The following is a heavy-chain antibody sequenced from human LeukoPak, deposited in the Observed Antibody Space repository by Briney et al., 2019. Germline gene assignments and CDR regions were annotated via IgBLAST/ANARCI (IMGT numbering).Heavy chain of an antibody. CDR2: ISYDGNNK. V-gene: IGHV3-30-3*01. CDR1: GFTFSRYA. Sequence: GGSLRLSCAASGFTFSRYAMHWVRQAPGKGLEWVAVISYDGNNKYYADSVKGRFTISRDNSKNTLYLQMNCLRAEDTAVYYCASPWRGYDSSGYSTFDPWGQGTLVTVSS. CDR3: ASPWRGYDSSGYSTFDP. J-gene: IGHJ5*02. D-gene: IGHD3-22*01.